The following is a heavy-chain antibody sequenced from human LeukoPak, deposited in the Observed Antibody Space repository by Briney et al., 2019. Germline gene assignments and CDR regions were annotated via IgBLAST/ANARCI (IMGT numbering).Heavy chain of an antibody. Sequence: GGSLRLSCAASGFTFSSYGMHWVRQAPGKGLEWVAFIRYDGSNKYYADSVKGRFTISRDNSKNTLYLQMNSLRAEDTAVYYCAKETQQWLALDYWGQGTLVTVSS. D-gene: IGHD6-19*01. V-gene: IGHV3-30*02. CDR3: AKETQQWLALDY. CDR1: GFTFSSYG. CDR2: IRYDGSNK. J-gene: IGHJ4*02.